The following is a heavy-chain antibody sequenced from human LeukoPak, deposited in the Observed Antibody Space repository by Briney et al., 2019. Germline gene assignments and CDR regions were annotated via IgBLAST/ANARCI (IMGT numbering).Heavy chain of an antibody. D-gene: IGHD3-10*01. J-gene: IGHJ4*02. V-gene: IGHV6-1*01. CDR2: TYFRSKWSN. Sequence: SQTLSLSCAISGDFVSSNSAACNWIRQSPSRGLEWLGRTYFRSKWSNDYAVSVISRITINPDTSKNQFSLHLNSVTPEDTAVYYCAREVDEFGEYYYFDYWGQGTLVTVSS. CDR1: GDFVSSNSAA. CDR3: AREVDEFGEYYYFDY.